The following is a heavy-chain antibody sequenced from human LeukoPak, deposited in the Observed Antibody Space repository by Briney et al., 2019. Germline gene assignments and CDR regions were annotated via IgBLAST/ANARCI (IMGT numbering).Heavy chain of an antibody. J-gene: IGHJ5*02. V-gene: IGHV1-8*01. CDR3: ARGKYSGYDSLSDGFDP. CDR1: GYTFTSYD. CDR2: MNTNSGNT. Sequence: ASVKVSCKASGYTFTSYDINWVRQATGQGLEWMGWMNTNSGNTGDAQKFQGRVTMTRNTSISTAYKELSSLRSEDTAVYYCARGKYSGYDSLSDGFDPWGQGTLVTVSS. D-gene: IGHD5-12*01.